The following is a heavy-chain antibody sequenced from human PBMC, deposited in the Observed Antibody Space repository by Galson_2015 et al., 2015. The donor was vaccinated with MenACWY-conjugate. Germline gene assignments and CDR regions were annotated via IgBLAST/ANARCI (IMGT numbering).Heavy chain of an antibody. J-gene: IGHJ1*01. CDR1: GFTFSSYE. Sequence: LRLSCAASGFTFSSYELNWVRQAPGKGLEWVSYISSSGNTIYYADSVKGRFTISRDSAKNSLYLQMNSLRAEDTAVYYCARGVYDSSGYYFPWGQGTLVTVSS. V-gene: IGHV3-48*03. CDR3: ARGVYDSSGYYFP. D-gene: IGHD3-22*01. CDR2: ISSSGNTI.